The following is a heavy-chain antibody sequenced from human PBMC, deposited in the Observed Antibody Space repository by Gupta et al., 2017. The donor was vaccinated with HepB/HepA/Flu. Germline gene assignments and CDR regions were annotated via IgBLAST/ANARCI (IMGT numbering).Heavy chain of an antibody. Sequence: EVQLLESGGGLVQPGGSLRLSCAASGFTFSSYAMSWVRQAPGKGLEWVSVMSGSGGSKYYAESVKGRFTSSRDNSKNTLYLQRNRLRAEDTAVYYCAKVRDNLCSSSSCSPGEWDSGGQGTLVTV. V-gene: IGHV3-23*01. CDR2: MSGSGGSK. CDR1: GFTFSSYA. D-gene: IGHD2-15*01. CDR3: AKVRDNLCSSSSCSPGEWDS. J-gene: IGHJ4*02.